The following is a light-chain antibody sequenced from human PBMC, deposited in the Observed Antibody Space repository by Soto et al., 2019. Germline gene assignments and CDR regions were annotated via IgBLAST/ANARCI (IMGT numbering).Light chain of an antibody. CDR2: GAS. Sequence: EIVLTQSPGTLSLSPGERATLSCRASQSVSSNYLSWYQQKPGQAPRLLIYGASTRATGIPVRFSGSGSGTDFTLTISSLEPEDFAVYYCQQRYNWVTFGGGTKVDIK. CDR1: QSVSSNY. J-gene: IGKJ4*01. V-gene: IGKV3D-20*02. CDR3: QQRYNWVT.